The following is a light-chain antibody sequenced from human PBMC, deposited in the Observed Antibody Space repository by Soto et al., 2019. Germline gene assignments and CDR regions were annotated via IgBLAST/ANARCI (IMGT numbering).Light chain of an antibody. V-gene: IGKV3-11*01. J-gene: IGKJ1*01. Sequence: EIVLTQSLATLSLSPGERATLSCRASQSVSSYLAWYQQKPGQAPRLLIYDASNRATGIPARFSGSGSGTDFTLTISXLEPEDFAVYYCQQRSNWPRTFGQGTKV. CDR2: DAS. CDR1: QSVSSY. CDR3: QQRSNWPRT.